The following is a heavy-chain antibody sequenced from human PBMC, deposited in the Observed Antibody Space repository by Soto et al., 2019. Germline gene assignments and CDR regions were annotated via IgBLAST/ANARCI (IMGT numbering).Heavy chain of an antibody. D-gene: IGHD5-18*01. Sequence: PSETLSLTCTVSGGSISSSSYYWGWIRQPPGEGLEWIGSIYYSGSTYYNPSLKSRVTISVDTSKNQFSLKLSSVTAADTAVYYCARTFGYSYGYSDFDYWGQGTLVTVSS. CDR3: ARTFGYSYGYSDFDY. CDR1: GGSISSSSYY. CDR2: IYYSGST. J-gene: IGHJ4*02. V-gene: IGHV4-39*01.